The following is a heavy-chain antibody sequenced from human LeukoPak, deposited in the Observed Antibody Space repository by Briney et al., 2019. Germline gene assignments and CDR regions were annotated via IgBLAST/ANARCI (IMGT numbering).Heavy chain of an antibody. V-gene: IGHV4-59*01. CDR2: IYYSGSA. CDR1: GGSISSYQ. J-gene: IGHJ4*02. Sequence: PSETLSLTCPVSGGSISSYQWSWIRQPRGKGLEWIGNIYYSGSANYNPSLKSRVTISVDTSKNQFSLKLSPVTAADTAVYYCARVGVDYSGNIIKYFFDYWGQGTLVTVSS. D-gene: IGHD4-23*01. CDR3: ARVGVDYSGNIIKYFFDY.